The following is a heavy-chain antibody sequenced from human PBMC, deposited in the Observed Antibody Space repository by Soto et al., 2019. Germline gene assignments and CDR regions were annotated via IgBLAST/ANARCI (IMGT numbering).Heavy chain of an antibody. CDR2: FDPEDGET. CDR3: ATENCSGGSCYGGPVPPLDY. Sequence: ASVKVSCKVSGYTLTELSMHWVRQAPGKGLEWMGGFDPEDGETIYAQKFQGRVTMTEDTSTDTAYMELSSLRSEDTAVYYCATENCSGGSCYGGPVPPLDYWGQGTLVTVSS. V-gene: IGHV1-24*01. CDR1: GYTLTELS. J-gene: IGHJ4*02. D-gene: IGHD2-15*01.